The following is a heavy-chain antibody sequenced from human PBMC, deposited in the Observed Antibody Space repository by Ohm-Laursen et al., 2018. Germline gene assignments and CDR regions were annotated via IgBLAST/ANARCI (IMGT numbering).Heavy chain of an antibody. D-gene: IGHD1-26*01. CDR2: ISWNSGSI. J-gene: IGHJ6*02. V-gene: IGHV3-9*01. Sequence: SLRLSCAAPGFTFDDYAMHWVRQAPGKGLEWVSGISWNSGSIGYADSVKGRFTISRDNAKNSLYLQMNSLRAEDTALYYCAKGEQWEPDYYYYGMDVWGQGTTVTVSS. CDR3: AKGEQWEPDYYYYGMDV. CDR1: GFTFDDYA.